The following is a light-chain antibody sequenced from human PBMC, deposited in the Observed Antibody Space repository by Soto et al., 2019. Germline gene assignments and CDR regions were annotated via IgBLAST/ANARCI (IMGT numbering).Light chain of an antibody. Sequence: QSVLTQPASVSESPGQSIAISCTGTSSDIGSYNSVSWYQQYPGKAPKLMIHDVNNRPSGISDRFSGSTSGNTASLTISGLQAEDVADYYCSAFSSITSYVFGTGSKVTV. CDR3: SAFSSITSYV. V-gene: IGLV2-14*03. J-gene: IGLJ1*01. CDR2: DVN. CDR1: SSDIGSYNS.